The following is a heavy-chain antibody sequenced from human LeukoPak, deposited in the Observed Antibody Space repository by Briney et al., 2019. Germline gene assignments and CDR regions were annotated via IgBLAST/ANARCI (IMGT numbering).Heavy chain of an antibody. D-gene: IGHD3-22*01. CDR2: IIPIFGTA. CDR3: ARAPPQDSSGFLFY. CDR1: GGTFSSYA. V-gene: IGHV1-69*01. J-gene: IGHJ4*02. Sequence: SVKVSCKASGGTFSSYAISWVRQAPGQGLESMGGIIPIFGTANYAQKFQGRVTITADESTSTAYMELSSLRSEDTAVYYCARAPPQDSSGFLFYWGQGTLVTVSS.